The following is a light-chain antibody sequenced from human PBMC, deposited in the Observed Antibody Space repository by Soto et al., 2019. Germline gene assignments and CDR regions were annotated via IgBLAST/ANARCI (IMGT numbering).Light chain of an antibody. CDR3: QQYKSGST. CDR2: EAS. J-gene: IGKJ3*01. CDR1: QNIDRW. V-gene: IGKV1-5*01. Sequence: DIQMTQSPSTLSTSVGDRATITCRATQNIDRWLAWYQQKPGKAPKLLIYEASSLEGGVPSRFSGSGSGTEFTLTVRGLQAEDFATYWCQQYKSGSTFGPGTKLDFK.